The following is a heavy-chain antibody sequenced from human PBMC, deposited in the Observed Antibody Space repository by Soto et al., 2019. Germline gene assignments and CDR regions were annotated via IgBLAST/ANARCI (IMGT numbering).Heavy chain of an antibody. D-gene: IGHD2-2*02. Sequence: QVQLQQWGAGLLKPSETLSLTCTVYGGSFSGYYWSWIRQPPGKGLEWIGEINDSGSANYNPSLKGRVTISLDTPEKQFLLKVSSVTAADTAVYYCARGTVRDRRRYCLSSSRNTWFDPWGQGTLVTVSS. CDR3: ARGTVRDRRRYCLSSSRNTWFDP. V-gene: IGHV4-34*01. CDR1: GGSFSGYY. CDR2: INDSGSA. J-gene: IGHJ5*02.